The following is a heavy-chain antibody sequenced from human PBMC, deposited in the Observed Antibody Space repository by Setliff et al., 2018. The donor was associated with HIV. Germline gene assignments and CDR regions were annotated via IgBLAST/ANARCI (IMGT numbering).Heavy chain of an antibody. CDR1: GFTFSSYG. Sequence: GGSLRLSCAASGFTFSSYGMHWVRQAPGKGLEWVAVISYDGGNKYYADSVKGRFTVSRDNSKNRLYLQMNSPRAEDTAVYYCARDATRGGDMDVWAKGTTVTVSS. CDR3: ARDATRGGDMDV. D-gene: IGHD2-15*01. V-gene: IGHV3-30*03. J-gene: IGHJ6*03. CDR2: ISYDGGNK.